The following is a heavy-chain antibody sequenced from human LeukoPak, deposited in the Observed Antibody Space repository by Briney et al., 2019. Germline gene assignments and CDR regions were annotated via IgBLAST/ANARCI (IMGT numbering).Heavy chain of an antibody. J-gene: IGHJ4*02. V-gene: IGHV4-61*02. CDR2: IYTSGST. D-gene: IGHD3-22*01. Sequence: SETLSLTCTVSGGSISSSSYYWSWLRQPAGKGLEWIGRIYTSGSTTYNPSLKSRVTMSVDTSKNQFSLKLSSVTAADTAAYYCARGISDYYDSSGYYYGPYYFDYWGQGTLVTVSS. CDR3: ARGISDYYDSSGYYYGPYYFDY. CDR1: GGSISSSSYY.